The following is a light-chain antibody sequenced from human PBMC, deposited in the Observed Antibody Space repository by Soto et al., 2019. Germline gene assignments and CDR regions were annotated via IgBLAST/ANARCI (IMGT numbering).Light chain of an antibody. V-gene: IGLV2-14*03. J-gene: IGLJ2*01. CDR2: DVT. Sequence: QSVLTQPASVSGSPGQSITISCTGTSSDVGGYNYVSWYQQHPGKAPKLIIYDVTNRPSGVSNRFSGSKSGNTASLTISGLQADDEADYYCSSYTSSSPVIFGGGTQLTVL. CDR3: SSYTSSSPVI. CDR1: SSDVGGYNY.